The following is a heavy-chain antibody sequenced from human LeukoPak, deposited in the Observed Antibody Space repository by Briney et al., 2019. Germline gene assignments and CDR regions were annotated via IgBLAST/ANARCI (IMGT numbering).Heavy chain of an antibody. J-gene: IGHJ4*02. CDR1: GFSFSNYD. CDR2: IDIAGDT. Sequence: PGGSLRLSCAASGFSFSNYDMHWVSQATGKGLEWVSAIDIAGDTYYRDSVKGRFTVSRENAKTSLYLQMNSLRAGDTAVYYCARVQSAAGIFDYWGQGTLVTVSS. D-gene: IGHD6-13*01. V-gene: IGHV3-13*01. CDR3: ARVQSAAGIFDY.